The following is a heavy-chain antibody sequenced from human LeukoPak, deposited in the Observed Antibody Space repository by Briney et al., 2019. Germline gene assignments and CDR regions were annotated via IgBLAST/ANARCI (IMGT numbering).Heavy chain of an antibody. CDR1: GGSISSGDYY. V-gene: IGHV4-30-4*08. CDR3: ASLGYSSGHRNFDY. CDR2: IYYSGST. J-gene: IGHJ4*02. D-gene: IGHD6-19*01. Sequence: SETLSLTCSVSGGSISSGDYYWSWIRQPPGKGLEWIGYIYYSGSTYYNPSLKSRVTISVDTSKNQFSLKLTSMTAADTAVYYCASLGYSSGHRNFDYWGQGTLVTVSS.